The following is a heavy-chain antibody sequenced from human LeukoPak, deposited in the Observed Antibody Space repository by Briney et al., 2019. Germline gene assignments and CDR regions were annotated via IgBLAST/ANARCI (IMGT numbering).Heavy chain of an antibody. D-gene: IGHD6-13*01. CDR1: GGSFSGYY. CDR2: IYYSGST. J-gene: IGHJ4*02. V-gene: IGHV4-59*08. CDR3: ARNSIAAAVDY. Sequence: SETLSLTCAVYGGSFSGYYWSWIRQPPGKGLEWIGYIYYSGSTNYNPSLKSRVTISVDTSKNQFSLKLSSVTAADTAVYYCARNSIAAAVDYWGQGTLVTVSS.